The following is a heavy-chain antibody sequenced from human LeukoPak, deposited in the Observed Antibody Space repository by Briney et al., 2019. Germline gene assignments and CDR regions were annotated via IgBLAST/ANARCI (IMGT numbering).Heavy chain of an antibody. CDR2: IYPGDSDT. V-gene: IGHV5-51*01. CDR3: ARLDDSSNYLFGLDY. Sequence: GESLKISCKGSGYSFTSYWIGWVRQMPGKGLEWMGIIYPGDSDTRYSPSFQGQVTISADKSISTAYLQWSSLKASDTAMYYCARLDDSSNYLFGLDYWGQGTLVTVSS. CDR1: GYSFTSYW. J-gene: IGHJ4*02. D-gene: IGHD3-22*01.